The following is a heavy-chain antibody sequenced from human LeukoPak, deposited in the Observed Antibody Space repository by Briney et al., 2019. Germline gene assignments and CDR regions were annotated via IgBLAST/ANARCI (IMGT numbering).Heavy chain of an antibody. J-gene: IGHJ4*02. CDR2: ISSSSSYI. CDR3: ARYGGELGARYFAY. CDR1: GFTFSSYS. D-gene: IGHD1-26*01. Sequence: GGSLRLSCAASGFTFSSYSTNWVRQAPGKGLEWVSSISSSSSYIYYADSVKGRFTISRDNAKSSLYLQMNSLRAEDKAVYYCARYGGELGARYFAYGGQETLVPFP. V-gene: IGHV3-21*01.